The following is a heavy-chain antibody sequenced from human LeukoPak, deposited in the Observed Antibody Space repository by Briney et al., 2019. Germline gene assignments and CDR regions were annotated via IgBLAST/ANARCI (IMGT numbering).Heavy chain of an antibody. V-gene: IGHV3-30*02. CDR1: GFTFSSYG. CDR2: IRYDGSNK. D-gene: IGHD2/OR15-2a*01. J-gene: IGHJ6*03. Sequence: GGSLRLSCAASGFTFSSYGMHWVRQAPGKGLGWVAFIRYDGSNKYYADSVKGRFTISRDNSKNTLYLQMNSLRAEDTAVYYCAKDQNRYYYYYMDVWGKGTTVTVSS. CDR3: AKDQNRYYYYYMDV.